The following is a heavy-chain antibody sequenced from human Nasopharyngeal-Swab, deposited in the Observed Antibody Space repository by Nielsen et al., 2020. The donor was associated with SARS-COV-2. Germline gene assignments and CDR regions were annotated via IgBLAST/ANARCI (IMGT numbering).Heavy chain of an antibody. CDR1: GGTFSSYA. CDR3: ARGGADGDDAFDI. J-gene: IGHJ3*02. D-gene: IGHD3-10*01. Sequence: SVKVSCKASGGTFSSYAISWVRQAPGQGLEWMGGIIPIFGTANYAQKFQGRVTITADESTSTAYMELSSLRSEDTAVYYCARGGADGDDAFDIWGQGTMVTVSS. CDR2: IIPIFGTA. V-gene: IGHV1-69*13.